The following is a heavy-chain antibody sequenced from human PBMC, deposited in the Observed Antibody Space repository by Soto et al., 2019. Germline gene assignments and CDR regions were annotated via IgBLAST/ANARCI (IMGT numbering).Heavy chain of an antibody. D-gene: IGHD3-22*01. Sequence: WETLSLTCSVFGDSITNHYWSWIRQPAGKGLEWLGRVYTSGTTNYNPSLESRVTMSVDPSKNQFSLKLSSVTAADTAVYYCARFGGSYYYDSSGTGRFDYWGQGTLVTVSS. V-gene: IGHV4-4*07. CDR2: VYTSGTT. J-gene: IGHJ4*02. CDR3: ARFGGSYYYDSSGTGRFDY. CDR1: GDSITNHY.